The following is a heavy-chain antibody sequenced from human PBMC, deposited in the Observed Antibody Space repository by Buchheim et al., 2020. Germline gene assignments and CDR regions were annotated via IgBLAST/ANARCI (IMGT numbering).Heavy chain of an antibody. CDR1: GFIFRASG. D-gene: IGHD2-15*01. J-gene: IGHJ4*02. V-gene: IGHV3-33*01. CDR2: LFNDGRTK. Sequence: QMQLVESGGGVVQPGGSLRLSCAASGFIFRASGMHWVRQAPGKGLEWVAILFNDGRTKYYADSVEGRFTIFRATSKNTLYLQLGSLTEEDTAIYYCARDIGDCSGGRCHSDYLDYWGQGAL. CDR3: ARDIGDCSGGRCHSDYLDY.